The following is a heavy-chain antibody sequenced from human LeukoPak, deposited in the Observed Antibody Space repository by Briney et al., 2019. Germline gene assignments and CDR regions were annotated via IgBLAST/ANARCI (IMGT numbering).Heavy chain of an antibody. J-gene: IGHJ4*02. CDR1: GFTFNSYG. Sequence: PGGSLRLSCAASGFTFNSYGMNWVRQAPGKGLEWVAVIWYDQIKKYYADSVKGRFTISRDNSKNTLYLQMNSLRAEDTAVYYCAKDNYGSGSNYFEYWGQGTLVTVSS. CDR2: IWYDQIKK. V-gene: IGHV3-33*06. CDR3: AKDNYGSGSNYFEY. D-gene: IGHD3-10*01.